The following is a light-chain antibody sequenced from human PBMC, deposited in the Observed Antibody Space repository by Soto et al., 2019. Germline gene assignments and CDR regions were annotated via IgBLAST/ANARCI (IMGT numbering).Light chain of an antibody. CDR1: QSVSSN. CDR3: QQRSDCPLT. J-gene: IGKJ4*01. CDR2: DAS. V-gene: IGKV3-11*01. Sequence: EIVLTQSPATLSLSPGERATLSCRASQSVSSNLVWYQQKPGQAPRLLIYDASNRATGIPARFSGRGSGTDFTLTISSLEPEDFAVYYCQQRSDCPLTFGGGTKVEIK.